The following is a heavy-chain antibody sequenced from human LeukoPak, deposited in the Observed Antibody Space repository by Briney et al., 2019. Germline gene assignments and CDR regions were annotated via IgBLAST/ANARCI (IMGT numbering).Heavy chain of an antibody. Sequence: GGSLRLSCAASGFTVSSNYMSWVRQAPGKGLEWVSIIYSGGTTYYADSVKGRFTISRDNSKNTLYLQMNSLRAEDTAVYYCASLYYYGSGSYLPFDYWGQGTLVTVSS. CDR1: GFTVSSNY. J-gene: IGHJ4*02. CDR3: ASLYYYGSGSYLPFDY. D-gene: IGHD3-10*01. CDR2: IYSGGTT. V-gene: IGHV3-66*01.